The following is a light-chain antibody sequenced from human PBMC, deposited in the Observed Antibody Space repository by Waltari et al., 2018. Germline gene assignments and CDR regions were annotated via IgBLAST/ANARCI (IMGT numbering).Light chain of an antibody. CDR1: QYISTY. J-gene: IGKJ1*01. V-gene: IGKV1-39*01. CDR3: QQSYDTPRT. CDR2: AAS. Sequence: DFQMTHPPPSLSASVGDRVAITCRASQYISTYLNWYQQKPGKGPKLLIYAASTLQSGVPSRFSGSGSGTDFTFTISSLQLEDFATYYCQQSYDTPRTFGQGTKVEVK.